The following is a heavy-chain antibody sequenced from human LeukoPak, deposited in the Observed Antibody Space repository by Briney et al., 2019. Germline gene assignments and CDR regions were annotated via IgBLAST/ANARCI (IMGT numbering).Heavy chain of an antibody. CDR3: ARARVFAPSGWTRIDY. J-gene: IGHJ4*02. V-gene: IGHV4-59*01. D-gene: IGHD6-25*01. Sequence: SETLSLTCTVSGGSISSYCWSWIRQPPGKGLEWIGYICSSGRANYNPSLKSRVTISVDTSKNQFSLKLGSVTAADTAVYYCARARVFAPSGWTRIDYWGQGTLVTVSS. CDR2: ICSSGRA. CDR1: GGSISSYC.